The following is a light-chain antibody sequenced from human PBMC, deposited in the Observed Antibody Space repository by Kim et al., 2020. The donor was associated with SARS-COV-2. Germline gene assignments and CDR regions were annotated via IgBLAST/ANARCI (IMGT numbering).Light chain of an antibody. CDR3: SSHATNSDEL. CDR1: SSDVGAYNF. J-gene: IGLJ2*01. CDR2: DVN. V-gene: IGLV2-14*01. Sequence: QSALTQPASASGSPGQSITISCTGTSSDVGAYNFVSWYQQHPGKAPKLMIYDVNNRPSGVSNRFSGSKSDNTASLTVSGLQAEDEADYYCSSHATNSDELFGAGTKLTVL.